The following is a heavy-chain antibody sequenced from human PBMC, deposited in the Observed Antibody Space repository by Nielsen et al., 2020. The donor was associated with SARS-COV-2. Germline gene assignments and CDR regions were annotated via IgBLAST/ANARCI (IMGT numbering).Heavy chain of an antibody. J-gene: IGHJ4*02. D-gene: IGHD6-6*01. Sequence: SLNISCASSGFTFSSYAMSWFPHAPGKVLEWVSAVSRSGGSTYYADSVKGRFTISRDNSKNTLYLQMNSLRAEDTALYHCARQADEYSSPGGDYWGQGTLVTVSS. CDR2: VSRSGGST. CDR1: GFTFSSYA. CDR3: ARQADEYSSPGGDY. V-gene: IGHV3-23*01.